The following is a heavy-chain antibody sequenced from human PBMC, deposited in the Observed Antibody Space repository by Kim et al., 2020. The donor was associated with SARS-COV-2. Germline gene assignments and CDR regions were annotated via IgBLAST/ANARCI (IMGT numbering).Heavy chain of an antibody. J-gene: IGHJ3*02. CDR1: GFTLSSNW. CDR3: ARKSADMNAAFDI. CDR2: IIGDGSNT. Sequence: GGSLRLSCEASGFTLSSNWMHWVRQAPGKGLLWVSHIIGDGSNTRYADSVKGRFTVSRDTTKNTVYLQKNSRSAEDTDVYYCARKSADMNAAFDIWGQGTMVTVSS. D-gene: IGHD2-2*01. V-gene: IGHV3-74*01.